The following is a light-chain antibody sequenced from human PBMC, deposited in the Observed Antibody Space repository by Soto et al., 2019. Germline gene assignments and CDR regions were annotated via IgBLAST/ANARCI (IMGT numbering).Light chain of an antibody. V-gene: IGKV1-5*01. CDR2: DAS. CDR1: QSISSW. Sequence: DIQVTQSPSTLSASVGDRVTITCRASQSISSWLAWYQQKPGKAPKLLIYDASSLESGVPSRFSGSGSGTEFTLTISSLQPDDFATYYCQQYNSYRRTFGQGTKVDIK. CDR3: QQYNSYRRT. J-gene: IGKJ1*01.